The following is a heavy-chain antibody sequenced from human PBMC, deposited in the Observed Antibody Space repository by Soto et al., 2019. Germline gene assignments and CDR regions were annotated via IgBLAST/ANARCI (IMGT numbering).Heavy chain of an antibody. Sequence: SETLSLTCTVSGGSISSYYWSWIRQPPGKGLEWIGYIYYSGSTNYNPSLKSRVTISVDTSKNQFSLKLSSVTAADTAVYYCARYYDFWSGYYDYYYYYYMDVCGKRTTVTVSS. CDR2: IYYSGST. V-gene: IGHV4-59*01. CDR3: ARYYDFWSGYYDYYYYYYMDV. CDR1: GGSISSYY. J-gene: IGHJ6*03. D-gene: IGHD3-3*01.